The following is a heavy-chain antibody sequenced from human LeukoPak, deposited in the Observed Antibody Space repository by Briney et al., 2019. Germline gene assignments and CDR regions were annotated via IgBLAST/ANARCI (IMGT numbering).Heavy chain of an antibody. V-gene: IGHV1-18*01. CDR3: ARDAWELNAFDI. CDR2: ISAYNGNT. Sequence: ASVKVSCKASGYTFTSYGVSWVRQAPGQGLEWMGWISAYNGNTNYAQKLQGRVTMTTDTSTSTAYMELRSLRSDDTAVYYCARDAWELNAFDIWGQGTMVTVSS. D-gene: IGHD1-26*01. CDR1: GYTFTSYG. J-gene: IGHJ3*02.